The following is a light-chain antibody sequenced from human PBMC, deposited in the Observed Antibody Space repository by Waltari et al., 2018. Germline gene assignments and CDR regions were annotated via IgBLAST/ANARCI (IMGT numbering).Light chain of an antibody. CDR3: QQHGTLPAT. J-gene: IGKJ1*01. CDR1: QSVGSSS. CDR2: RAT. Sequence: IVLTQSPGTASLSPGERVTLSCRASQSVGSSSLAWYQQKPGQAPRLVIYRATRRATGIPDRCSGSGSGTDFSLTISRREPEDFAVYYCQQHGTLPATFGQGTKVEIK. V-gene: IGKV3-20*01.